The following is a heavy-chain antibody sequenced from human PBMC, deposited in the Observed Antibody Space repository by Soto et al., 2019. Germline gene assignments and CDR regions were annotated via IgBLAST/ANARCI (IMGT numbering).Heavy chain of an antibody. D-gene: IGHD1-1*01. V-gene: IGHV4-34*01. J-gene: IGHJ6*02. CDR1: GGSFSGFY. CDR2: VSHNGST. CDR3: ARAGGWNNYFGLDI. Sequence: QVQLQQWGAGLLKPSETLSLTCALYGGSFSGFYWSWIRQPPGKGLEWIGEVSHNGSTNYNASLKSRVTISLDTSKNQFYLKLSSVTAADTAISYCARAGGWNNYFGLDIWGQVTTVTVSS.